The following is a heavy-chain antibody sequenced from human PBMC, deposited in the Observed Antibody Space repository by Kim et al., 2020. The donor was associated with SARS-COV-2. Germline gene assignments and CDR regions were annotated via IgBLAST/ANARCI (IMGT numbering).Heavy chain of an antibody. CDR1: GFTFSSYG. J-gene: IGHJ4*02. Sequence: GRSLRLSCAASGFTFSSYGMHWVRQAPGKGLEWVAVIWYDGSNKYYADSVKGRFTISRDNSKNTLYLQMNSLRAEDTAVYYCARDLNAYSSSWTGHWGQGTLVTVSS. D-gene: IGHD6-13*01. CDR2: IWYDGSNK. CDR3: ARDLNAYSSSWTGH. V-gene: IGHV3-33*08.